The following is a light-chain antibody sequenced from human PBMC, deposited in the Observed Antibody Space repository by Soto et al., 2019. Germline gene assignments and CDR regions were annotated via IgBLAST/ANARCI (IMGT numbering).Light chain of an antibody. J-gene: IGKJ1*01. CDR1: QSISIY. V-gene: IGKV1-39*01. CDR3: QQSYSIPQT. Sequence: DIQMTQSPSSLSAYVGDRVTIACRASQSISIYLNWYQQKPGKAPKLLIYAATHLQSGVPSRFSGSGSGTDFTLTLTSLQPEDFATYYCQQSYSIPQTFGQGTKVDIK. CDR2: AAT.